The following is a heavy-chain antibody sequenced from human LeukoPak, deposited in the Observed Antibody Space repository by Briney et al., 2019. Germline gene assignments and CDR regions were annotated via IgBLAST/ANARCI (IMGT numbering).Heavy chain of an antibody. CDR1: EFTFSHSW. CDR3: ARDSGYNAFDY. J-gene: IGHJ4*02. V-gene: IGHV3-7*03. Sequence: GESLRLSCAASEFTFSHSWMAWVRQAPGKGLEWLGNIKEGGGVTNYVDSVKGRFTISRDNAKNSLYLQMNYLRVDDTAVYYCARDSGYNAFDYWGQGTLVTVSS. D-gene: IGHD5-12*01. CDR2: IKEGGGVT.